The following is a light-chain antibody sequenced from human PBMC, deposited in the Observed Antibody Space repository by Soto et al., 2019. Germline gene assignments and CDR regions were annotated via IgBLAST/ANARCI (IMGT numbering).Light chain of an antibody. V-gene: IGKV1-39*01. CDR1: QTIIRY. CDR3: QQSYRTPWT. Sequence: DIQMTQSPSSLSASVGDRVIITCRASQTIIRYLNWYQQKPGKAPKLLIYGASTLQRGVPSRFSGSGSGTDFTLTISSLQPEDFATYYCQQSYRTPWTFGQGTKVEIK. J-gene: IGKJ1*01. CDR2: GAS.